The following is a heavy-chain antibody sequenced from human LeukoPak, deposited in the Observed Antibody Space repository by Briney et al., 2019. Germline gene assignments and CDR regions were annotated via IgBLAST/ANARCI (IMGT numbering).Heavy chain of an antibody. Sequence: PSETLSLTCTVSGGSISSYYWSWIRQPAEKGLEWIGRIDTSGSIIYNPSLKSRVTISVDTSKNQLSLKVSSVTAADTAVYYCARVKSSTRGPYYHYYMDVWGKGTTVIVSS. CDR1: GGSISSYY. V-gene: IGHV4-4*07. D-gene: IGHD2-21*01. CDR3: ARVKSSTRGPYYHYYMDV. J-gene: IGHJ6*03. CDR2: IDTSGSI.